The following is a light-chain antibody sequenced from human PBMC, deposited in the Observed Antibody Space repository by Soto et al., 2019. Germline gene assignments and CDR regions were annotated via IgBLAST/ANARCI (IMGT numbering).Light chain of an antibody. Sequence: DILLSQSPGTLSLSPGERATLSCRASQSVSSSYLAWYQQKPGQAPRLLIYGASSRATGIPYRFSGSGSGTDFTLTISRLEPEDFAVYYCQQYGGTPWTFGQGTKVDIK. CDR2: GAS. CDR3: QQYGGTPWT. V-gene: IGKV3-20*01. CDR1: QSVSSSY. J-gene: IGKJ1*01.